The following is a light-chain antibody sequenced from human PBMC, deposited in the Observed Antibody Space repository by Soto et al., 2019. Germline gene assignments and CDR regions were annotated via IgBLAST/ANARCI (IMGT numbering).Light chain of an antibody. V-gene: IGLV1-44*01. J-gene: IGLJ1*01. CDR2: SNN. Sequence: QSVLTRPPSASGTVGQTVTISCSGSSFNVGSNTVNWYQQVPGAAPKLLIYSNNQRPSGVPDRFSGSKSGTSASLAISGLQSEDDLDYYCSAWDDRLNGLVFGGGTKLTVL. CDR3: SAWDDRLNGLV. CDR1: SFNVGSNT.